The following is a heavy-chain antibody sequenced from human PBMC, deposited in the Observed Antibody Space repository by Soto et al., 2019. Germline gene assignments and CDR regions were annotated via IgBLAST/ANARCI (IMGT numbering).Heavy chain of an antibody. D-gene: IGHD6-25*01. J-gene: IGHJ4*02. CDR2: IYSGGST. CDR1: GFTVSSNY. V-gene: IGHV3-53*04. CDR3: ARDPRPSA. Sequence: EVQLVESGGGLVQPGGSLRLSCAASGFTVSSNYISWVRQAPGKGLERVSIIYSGGSTYYADSVKGRFTISRHNSKNTLYLQMNSLRADDTAMYYCARDPRPSAWGQGTLVTVSS.